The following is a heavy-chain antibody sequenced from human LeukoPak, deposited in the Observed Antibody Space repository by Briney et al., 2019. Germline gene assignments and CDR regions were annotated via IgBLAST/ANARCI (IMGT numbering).Heavy chain of an antibody. J-gene: IGHJ4*02. CDR1: GFTFGDYA. Sequence: QPGGSLRLSCTASGFTFGDYAMSWVRQAPGKGLQWVGFIRSKAYGCTTECAASVKGRFTISRDDSKSIAYLQMNSLKTEDTAVYYCTREGGKQWLVQDYFDYWGQGTLVTVSS. CDR2: IRSKAYGCTT. V-gene: IGHV3-49*04. CDR3: TREGGKQWLVQDYFDY. D-gene: IGHD6-19*01.